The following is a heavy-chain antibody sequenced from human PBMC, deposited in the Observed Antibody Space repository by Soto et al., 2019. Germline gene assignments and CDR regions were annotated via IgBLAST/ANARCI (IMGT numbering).Heavy chain of an antibody. CDR2: IIPIFGTA. CDR1: GGTFSSYA. CDR3: ARGFASAPDY. V-gene: IGHV1-69*13. Sequence: GASVKVSCKASGGTFSSYAISWLRQAPGQGLEWMGGIIPIFGTANYAQKFQGGVTITADESTSTAYMELSSLRSEDTAVYYCARGFASAPDYWGQGTLVTVSS. J-gene: IGHJ4*02.